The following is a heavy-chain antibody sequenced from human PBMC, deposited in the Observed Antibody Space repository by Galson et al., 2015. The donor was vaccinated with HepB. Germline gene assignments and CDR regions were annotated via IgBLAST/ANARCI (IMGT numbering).Heavy chain of an antibody. CDR1: GFTFSSYS. D-gene: IGHD2-15*01. J-gene: IGHJ5*02. V-gene: IGHV3-48*02. CDR3: ARGGFCSGGSCSGNWIDP. Sequence: SLRLSCAASGFTFSSYSMNWVRQAPGKGLEWVSYITSSSTTIYYADSAKGRFTISRDNAKNSLYLQMNSLRDEDTAVYYCARGGFCSGGSCSGNWIDPWGQGTLVTVSS. CDR2: ITSSSTTI.